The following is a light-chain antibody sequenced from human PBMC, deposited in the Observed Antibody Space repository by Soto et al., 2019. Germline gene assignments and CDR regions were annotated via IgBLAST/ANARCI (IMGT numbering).Light chain of an antibody. J-gene: IGKJ1*01. CDR1: QSVTANF. CDR2: GAS. CDR3: QQYGSLPWT. V-gene: IGKV3-20*01. Sequence: EIVLTQSPGTLSLSPGDRATLSCRASQSVTANFLAWYQHKPGQAPRLLISGASSRATGIPDRFTGSGSGTDFTLTLSRLEPEDFAVYSCQQYGSLPWTFGQGTKVEI.